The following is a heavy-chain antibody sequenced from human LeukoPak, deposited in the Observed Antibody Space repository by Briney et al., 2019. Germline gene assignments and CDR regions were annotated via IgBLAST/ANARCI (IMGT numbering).Heavy chain of an antibody. CDR3: ARGYYDFWSGYLGHDY. J-gene: IGHJ4*02. CDR2: INPNSGGT. Sequence: ASLKVSCKASGYTFTGPYIHWMRQAPGQGLEWMGWINPNSGGTKYAQKFQGRVTVTRDTSTSTAYMELSGLRADDTAAYYCARGYYDFWSGYLGHDYWGQGTLVTVSS. CDR1: GYTFTGPY. V-gene: IGHV1-2*02. D-gene: IGHD3-3*01.